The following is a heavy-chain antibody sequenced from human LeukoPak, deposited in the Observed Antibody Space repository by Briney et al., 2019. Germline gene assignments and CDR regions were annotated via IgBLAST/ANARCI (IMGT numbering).Heavy chain of an antibody. Sequence: GASVKVSCKASGYTFTSYGISWVRQAPGQGLEWKGWISAYNGNTNYAQTLQGRVTMTTDTSTSTAYMELRSLRADDTAVYYCARASVCTNGVCFSLDYWGQGTLVTVSS. V-gene: IGHV1-18*01. CDR2: ISAYNGNT. D-gene: IGHD2-8*01. J-gene: IGHJ4*02. CDR3: ARASVCTNGVCFSLDY. CDR1: GYTFTSYG.